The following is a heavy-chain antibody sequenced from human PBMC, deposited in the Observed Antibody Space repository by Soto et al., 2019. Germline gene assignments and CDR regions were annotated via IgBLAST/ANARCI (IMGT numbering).Heavy chain of an antibody. CDR2: ISSSSSYT. CDR1: GFTFSDYY. V-gene: IGHV3-11*05. D-gene: IGHD2-2*01. J-gene: IGHJ4*02. Sequence: GGSLRLSCAASGFTFSDYYMSWIRQAPGKGLEWVSYISSSSSYTNYADSVKGRFTISRDNAKNSLYLQMNSLRAEDTAVYYCARDTVLRKIGYCSSTSCRAFDYWGQGTLVTVSS. CDR3: ARDTVLRKIGYCSSTSCRAFDY.